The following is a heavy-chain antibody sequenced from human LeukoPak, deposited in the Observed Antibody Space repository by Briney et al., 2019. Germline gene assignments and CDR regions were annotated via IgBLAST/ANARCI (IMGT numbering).Heavy chain of an antibody. CDR3: AKPVLRYSTGDAFDT. CDR2: ISGSGGST. V-gene: IGHV3-23*01. J-gene: IGHJ3*02. D-gene: IGHD3-9*01. CDR1: GFTFSSYA. Sequence: PGGSLRLSCAASGFTFSSYAMSWVRQAPGKGLEWVSAISGSGGSTYYADSVKGRFTISRDNSKNTLYLQMNSLRAEETAVYYCAKPVLRYSTGDAFDTWGQGTMSTVSS.